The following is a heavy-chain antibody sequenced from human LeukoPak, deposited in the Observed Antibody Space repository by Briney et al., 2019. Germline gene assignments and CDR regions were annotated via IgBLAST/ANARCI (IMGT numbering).Heavy chain of an antibody. CDR2: IKEDGSEK. CDR3: ARDSSPDSSGYYY. Sequence: GGSLRLSCAASGFTFSMYWMSWVRQAPGKGPEWVANIKEDGSEKHYVDSVKGRFTISRDNAKNSLCLQMSSLRAEDTAVYYCARDSSPDSSGYYYWGQGTLVIVSS. J-gene: IGHJ4*02. CDR1: GFTFSMYW. D-gene: IGHD3-22*01. V-gene: IGHV3-7*01.